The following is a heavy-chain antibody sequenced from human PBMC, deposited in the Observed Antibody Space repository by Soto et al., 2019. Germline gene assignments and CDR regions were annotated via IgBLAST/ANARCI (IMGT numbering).Heavy chain of an antibody. CDR2: INADNGNT. V-gene: IGHV1-3*01. CDR1: GYTFTSYA. J-gene: IGHJ3*02. Sequence: ASVKVSCKASGYTFTSYAMHWVSQAPGQRLEWMGWINADNGNTNYAQKLQGRVTITTDTSTSTAYMELRSLRSDDTAVYYCARDFNSGWGRYDYIWGSYRYDAFDIWGQGTMVTVSS. D-gene: IGHD3-16*02. CDR3: ARDFNSGWGRYDYIWGSYRYDAFDI.